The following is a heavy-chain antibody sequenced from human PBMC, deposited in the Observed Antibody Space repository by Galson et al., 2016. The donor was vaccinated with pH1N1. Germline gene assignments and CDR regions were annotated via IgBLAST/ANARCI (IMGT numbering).Heavy chain of an antibody. Sequence: SVKVSCKASGYTFTSYGVSWVRQAPGQGLEWMGWISAYDGNTNYAQKLQGRVTMTTDTYTTTAYMEMRSLNSDDTAVYYCARDEGFSRVWGQGTTVTVSS. CDR1: GYTFTSYG. D-gene: IGHD2/OR15-2a*01. CDR3: ARDEGFSRV. J-gene: IGHJ6*02. CDR2: ISAYDGNT. V-gene: IGHV1-18*04.